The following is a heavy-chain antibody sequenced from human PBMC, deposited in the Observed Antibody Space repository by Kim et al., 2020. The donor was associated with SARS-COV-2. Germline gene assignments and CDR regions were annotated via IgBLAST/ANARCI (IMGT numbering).Heavy chain of an antibody. D-gene: IGHD1-7*01. J-gene: IGHJ4*02. CDR1: GGSISSYY. Sequence: SETLSLTCTVSGGSISSYYWSWIRQPPGKGLEWIGYIYYSGSTNYNPSLKSRVTISVDTSKNQFSLKLSSVTAADTAVYYCARVPLTGTTGFWFDYWGQGTLVTVSS. CDR2: IYYSGST. CDR3: ARVPLTGTTGFWFDY. V-gene: IGHV4-59*13.